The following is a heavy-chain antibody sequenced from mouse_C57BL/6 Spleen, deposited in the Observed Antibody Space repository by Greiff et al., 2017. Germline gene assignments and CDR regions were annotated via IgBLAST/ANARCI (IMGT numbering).Heavy chain of an antibody. J-gene: IGHJ2*01. Sequence: VQLQQSGPELVKPGASVKISCKASGYSFTGYYMNWVKQSPEKSLEWIGEINPSTGGTTYNQKFKAKAKLTVDKSSSTAYMQLKSLTSEDSAVXYCAREGRDYFDYWGQGTTLTVSS. V-gene: IGHV1-42*01. CDR1: GYSFTGYY. CDR3: AREGRDYFDY. CDR2: INPSTGGT.